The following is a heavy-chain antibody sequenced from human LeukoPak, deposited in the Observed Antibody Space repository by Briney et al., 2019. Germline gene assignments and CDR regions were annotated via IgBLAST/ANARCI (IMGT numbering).Heavy chain of an antibody. J-gene: IGHJ6*02. CDR3: ARSGAKEQLGSDYYYYGMDV. Sequence: GRSLRLSCAASGFTFSSYAMHWVRQAPGKGLEWVAVISYDGSNKYYADSVKGRFTISRDNSKNTLYLQMNSLRAEDTAVYYCARSGAKEQLGSDYYYYGMDVWGQGTTVTVSS. CDR1: GFTFSSYA. V-gene: IGHV3-30-3*01. D-gene: IGHD6-13*01. CDR2: ISYDGSNK.